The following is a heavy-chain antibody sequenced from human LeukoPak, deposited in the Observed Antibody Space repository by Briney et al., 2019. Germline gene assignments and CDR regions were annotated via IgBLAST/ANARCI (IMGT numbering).Heavy chain of an antibody. Sequence: SETLSLTCTVSGGSISSSSYYWGWIRQPPGKGLEWIGSIYYSGSTYYNPSLKSRVTISVGTSKNQSSLKLSSVTAADTAVYYCARDARRQWREPTGPWGQGTPVTVSS. CDR3: ARDARRQWREPTGP. V-gene: IGHV4-39*07. CDR2: IYYSGST. D-gene: IGHD6-19*01. J-gene: IGHJ5*02. CDR1: GGSISSSSYY.